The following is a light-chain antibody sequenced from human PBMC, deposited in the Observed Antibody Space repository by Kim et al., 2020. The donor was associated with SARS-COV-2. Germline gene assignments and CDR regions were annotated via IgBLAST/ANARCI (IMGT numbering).Light chain of an antibody. CDR3: QTWGTGIRV. CDR1: SWHRSYA. Sequence: AVNRTCPLRSWHRSYAIAWHQQQPEKGPRYLMKVNSDGSHSKGDGIPDRFSGSSSGAGRYLTISSLQSEDEADYYCQTWGTGIRVFGGGTQLTVL. V-gene: IGLV4-69*01. J-gene: IGLJ3*02. CDR2: VNSDGSH.